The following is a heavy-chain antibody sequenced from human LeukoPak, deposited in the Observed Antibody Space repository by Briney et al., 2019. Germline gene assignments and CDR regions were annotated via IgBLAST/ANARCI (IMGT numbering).Heavy chain of an antibody. CDR3: LYAAFDI. V-gene: IGHV3-15*01. D-gene: IGHD3-16*01. J-gene: IGHJ3*02. Sequence: PGGPLRLSCAASGFTFSNAWMSWVRQAPGKGLEWVGRIKSKTDGGTTDYAAPVKGRFTISRDDSKNTLFLQMNSLKTEDTALYYCLYAAFDIWGQGTKVTVSS. CDR1: GFTFSNAW. CDR2: IKSKTDGGTT.